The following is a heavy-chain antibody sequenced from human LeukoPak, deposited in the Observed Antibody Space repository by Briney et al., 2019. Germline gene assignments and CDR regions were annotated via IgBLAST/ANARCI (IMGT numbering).Heavy chain of an antibody. V-gene: IGHV4-34*01. CDR3: ARVGKQWLVLYYFDY. CDR2: INHSGST. CDR1: GGSFSGYY. J-gene: IGHJ4*02. Sequence: SETLSLTCAVYGGSFSGYYWSWIRQPPGKGLEWIGEINHSGSTNYNPSLKSRVTISVDTSKNQFSLKLSSVTAADTAVYYCARVGKQWLVLYYFDYWGQGTLVTVSS. D-gene: IGHD6-19*01.